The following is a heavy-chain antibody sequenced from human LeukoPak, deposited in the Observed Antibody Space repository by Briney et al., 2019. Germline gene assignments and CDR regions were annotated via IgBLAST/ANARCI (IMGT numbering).Heavy chain of an antibody. CDR2: ISWNSGSI. CDR3: AKDVVEIVVAPAATYYYYGMDV. V-gene: IGHV3-9*01. Sequence: GRSLRLSCAASGFTFDDYAMHWVRQAPGKGLEWVSGISWNSGSIGYADSVKGRFTISRDNAKNSLYLQMNSLRAEDTALYYCAKDVVEIVVAPAATYYYYGMDVWGQGTTVTVSS. CDR1: GFTFDDYA. D-gene: IGHD2-2*01. J-gene: IGHJ6*02.